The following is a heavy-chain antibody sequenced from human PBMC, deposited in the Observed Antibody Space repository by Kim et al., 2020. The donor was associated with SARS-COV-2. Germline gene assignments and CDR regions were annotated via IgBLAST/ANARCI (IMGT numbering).Heavy chain of an antibody. J-gene: IGHJ6*02. CDR1: GYTFTSYY. CDR3: ARGNGIVGAPYYYYGMDV. Sequence: ASVKVSCKASGYTFTSYYMHWVRQAPGQGLEWMGIINPSGGSTSYAQKFQGRVTMTRDTSTSTVYMELSSLRSEDTAVYYCARGNGIVGAPYYYYGMDVWGQGTTVTVSS. D-gene: IGHD1-26*01. CDR2: INPSGGST. V-gene: IGHV1-46*01.